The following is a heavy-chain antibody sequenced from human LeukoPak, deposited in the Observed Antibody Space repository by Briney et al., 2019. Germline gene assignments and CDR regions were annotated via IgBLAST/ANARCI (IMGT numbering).Heavy chain of an antibody. D-gene: IGHD3-22*01. CDR3: ARDPLGYYDSSGYSP. CDR1: GFTSSSYA. J-gene: IGHJ5*02. Sequence: GGSLRLSCAASGFTSSSYAMHWVRQAPGKGLEWVAVISYDGSNKYYADSVKGRFTISRDNSKNTLYLQMNSLRAEDTAVYYCARDPLGYYDSSGYSPWGQGTLVTVSS. V-gene: IGHV3-30-3*01. CDR2: ISYDGSNK.